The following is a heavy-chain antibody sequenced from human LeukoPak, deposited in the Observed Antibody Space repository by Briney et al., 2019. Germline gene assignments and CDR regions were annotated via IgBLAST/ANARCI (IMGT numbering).Heavy chain of an antibody. V-gene: IGHV3-23*01. Sequence: GGSLRLSCAASEFTFSSYSMNWVRQAPGKGLEWVSAISNNGGYTYYADSVQGRFTISRDNSKSTMCLQMNSLRAEDTAIYYCAKQLGYCSDGSCYFPYWGQGTLVTVSS. CDR3: AKQLGYCSDGSCYFPY. CDR2: ISNNGGYT. J-gene: IGHJ4*02. CDR1: EFTFSSYS. D-gene: IGHD2-15*01.